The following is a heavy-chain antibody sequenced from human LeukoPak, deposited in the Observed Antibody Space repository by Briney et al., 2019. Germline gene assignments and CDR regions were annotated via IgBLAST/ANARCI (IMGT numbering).Heavy chain of an antibody. CDR2: IWYDGSNK. D-gene: IGHD3-10*01. V-gene: IGHV3-33*01. J-gene: IGHJ4*02. CDR1: GFTFSSYG. Sequence: PGGSLRLSCAASGFTFSSYGMHWVRQAPGKGLEWVAVIWYDGSNKYYADSVKGRFTISRDNSKNTLYLQMNSLRAEDTAVYYCARDGTYYYGSGSYFFDYWGQGALVTVSS. CDR3: ARDGTYYYGSGSYFFDY.